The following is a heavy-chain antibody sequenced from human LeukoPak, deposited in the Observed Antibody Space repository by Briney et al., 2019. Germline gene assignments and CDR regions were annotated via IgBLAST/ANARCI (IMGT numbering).Heavy chain of an antibody. Sequence: GGSLRLSCAASGFTFTRYTMHWVLQAPGKGLEWVAVVLYDGSNKYYADSVKGRFTLSRDNSKNTLSLQMNTLRADDTAVYYCVRDNYGGILDFWGQGTLVTVSS. CDR2: VLYDGSNK. D-gene: IGHD2-21*01. V-gene: IGHV3-30*04. CDR1: GFTFTRYT. J-gene: IGHJ4*02. CDR3: VRDNYGGILDF.